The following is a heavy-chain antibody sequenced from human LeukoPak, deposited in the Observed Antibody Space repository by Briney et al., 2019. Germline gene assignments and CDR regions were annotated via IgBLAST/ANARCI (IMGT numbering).Heavy chain of an antibody. Sequence: SETLSLTCTVSGGSISSYYWSWIRQPPGKGLEWIGYIYYSGSTNYNPSLKSRVTISVDTSKNQFSLKLSSVTAADTAVYYCAKVTVVVPAAMGDGFDYWGQGTLVTVSS. D-gene: IGHD2-2*01. CDR1: GGSISSYY. V-gene: IGHV4-59*08. J-gene: IGHJ4*02. CDR2: IYYSGST. CDR3: AKVTVVVPAAMGDGFDY.